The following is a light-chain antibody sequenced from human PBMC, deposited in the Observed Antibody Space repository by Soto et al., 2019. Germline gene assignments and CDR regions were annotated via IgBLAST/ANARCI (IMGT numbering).Light chain of an antibody. CDR1: SSNIGSNT. Sequence: QSVLTQPPSASGTPGQRVTISCSGSSSNIGSNTVNWYQRLLGTAPKLLIYSNNQRPSGVPDRFSGSKSGTSASLAISGLQSEDEADYYCAAWDDSLNAHYVFGTGTKVTVL. V-gene: IGLV1-44*01. J-gene: IGLJ1*01. CDR2: SNN. CDR3: AAWDDSLNAHYV.